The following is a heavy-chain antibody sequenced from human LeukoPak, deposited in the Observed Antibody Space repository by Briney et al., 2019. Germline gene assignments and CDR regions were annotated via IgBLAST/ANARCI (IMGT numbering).Heavy chain of an antibody. Sequence: PSETLSLTCTVSGGSISSYFWSWIRQPPGKGLEWIGWLYYSGSTDYNYNPSLKIRVTLSVDTSKNHFSLKLTSVTAAETAVYYCARGYKYGSSSYSAFGNWGQGTLVTVSS. J-gene: IGHJ4*02. CDR2: LYYSGST. CDR3: ARGYKYGSSSYSAFGN. CDR1: GGSISSYF. D-gene: IGHD3-10*01. V-gene: IGHV4-59*01.